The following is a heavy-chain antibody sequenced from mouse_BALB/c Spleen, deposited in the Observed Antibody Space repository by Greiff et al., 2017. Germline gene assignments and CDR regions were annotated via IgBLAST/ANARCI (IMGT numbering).Heavy chain of an antibody. Sequence: LQQPGSELVRPGASVKLSCKASGYTFTSYWMHWVKQRPGQGLEWIGNIYPGSGSTNYDEKFKSKATLTVDTSSSTAYMQLSSLTSEDSAVYYCTRSGYGSKDLAYWGQGTLVTVSA. CDR3: TRSGYGSKDLAY. D-gene: IGHD1-1*01. V-gene: IGHV1S22*01. CDR2: IYPGSGST. CDR1: GYTFTSYW. J-gene: IGHJ3*01.